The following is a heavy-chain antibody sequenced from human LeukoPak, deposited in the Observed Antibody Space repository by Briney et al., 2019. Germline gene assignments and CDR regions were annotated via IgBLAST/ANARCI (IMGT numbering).Heavy chain of an antibody. J-gene: IGHJ4*02. CDR1: GGSFSGYY. Sequence: SETLSLTCAVYGGSFSGYYWSWIRQPPGKGLEWIGEINHSGSTNYNPSLKSRVTISVDTSKNQFSLKLSSVTAADTAVYYCARSYDYVWGSYRNFDYWGQGTLVTVSS. D-gene: IGHD3-16*02. CDR3: ARSYDYVWGSYRNFDY. CDR2: INHSGST. V-gene: IGHV4-34*01.